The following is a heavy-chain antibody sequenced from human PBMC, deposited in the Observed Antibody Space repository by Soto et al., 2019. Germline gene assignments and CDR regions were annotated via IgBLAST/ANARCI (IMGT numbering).Heavy chain of an antibody. Sequence: QVQLVQSGAEVKKPGSSVKVSCKASGGTFSSYTISWVRQAPGQGLEWMGRIIPILGIANYAQKFKGRVTITADESTSPAYMELSSLRSEDTAVYYCASDVDTAMVSGYWGQGTLVTVSS. D-gene: IGHD5-18*01. CDR2: IIPILGIA. CDR3: ASDVDTAMVSGY. V-gene: IGHV1-69*02. CDR1: GGTFSSYT. J-gene: IGHJ4*02.